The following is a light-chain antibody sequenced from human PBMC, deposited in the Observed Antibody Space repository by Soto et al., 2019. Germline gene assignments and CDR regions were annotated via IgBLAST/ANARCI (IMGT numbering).Light chain of an antibody. CDR1: SSDVGSYNL. J-gene: IGLJ1*01. Sequence: QSVLTQPASVSGSPGQSITISCTGTSSDVGSYNLVSWYQQHPGKAPKLMIYEVSKRPSGVSNRFSGSKSGNTASLTISGLQAEDDADYYCCSYAGSSTHYVFGTGTNVTVL. V-gene: IGLV2-23*02. CDR2: EVS. CDR3: CSYAGSSTHYV.